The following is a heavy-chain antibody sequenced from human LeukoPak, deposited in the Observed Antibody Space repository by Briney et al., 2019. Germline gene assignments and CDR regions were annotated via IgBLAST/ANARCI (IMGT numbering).Heavy chain of an antibody. CDR2: INPNSGGT. Sequence: ASVKLSCKASGYTFTGYYMHWVRQAPGQGLEWMGWINPNSGGTNYAQKFQGRVTMTRDTSISTAYMELSRLRSDDTAVYYCAREGYCTNGVCFNWFDPWGQGTLVTVSS. J-gene: IGHJ5*02. CDR3: AREGYCTNGVCFNWFDP. V-gene: IGHV1-2*02. D-gene: IGHD2-8*01. CDR1: GYTFTGYY.